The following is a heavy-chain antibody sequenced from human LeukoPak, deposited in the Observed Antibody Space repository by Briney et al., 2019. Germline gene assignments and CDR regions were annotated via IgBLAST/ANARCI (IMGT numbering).Heavy chain of an antibody. CDR2: INPSGGST. D-gene: IGHD3-10*01. CDR1: GYTFTSYY. CDR3: ARSGHRRYYYASGPDY. V-gene: IGHV1-46*01. J-gene: IGHJ4*02. Sequence: ASVKVSCKASGYTFTSYYMHWVRQAPGQGLEWMGIINPSGGSTSYAQKFQGRVTMTRDTSTSTAFMELRSLRSDDTAVYYCARSGHRRYYYASGPDYWGQGTLVTVSS.